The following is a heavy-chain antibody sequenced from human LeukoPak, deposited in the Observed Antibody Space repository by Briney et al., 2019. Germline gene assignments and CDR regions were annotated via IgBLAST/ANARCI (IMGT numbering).Heavy chain of an antibody. J-gene: IGHJ5*02. Sequence: SQTLSLTCAISGDSVSSNSVTRNWIRQSPSRGLEWLGRTYHRSTWYNDYAVSVRGRITVNPDTSKNQFSLHLNSVTPEDTAVYYCARRLTQYDCFDPWGQGILVTVSS. V-gene: IGHV6-1*01. CDR1: GDSVSSNSVT. D-gene: IGHD2-2*01. CDR3: ARRLTQYDCFDP. CDR2: TYHRSTWYN.